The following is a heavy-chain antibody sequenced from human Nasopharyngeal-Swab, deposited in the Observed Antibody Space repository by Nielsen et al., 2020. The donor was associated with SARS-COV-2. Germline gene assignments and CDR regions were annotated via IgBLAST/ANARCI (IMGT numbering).Heavy chain of an antibody. CDR2: IYYSGST. Sequence: SETLSLTCTVSGGSISSSSYYWGWIRQPPGKGLEWIGSIYYSGSTYYNPSLKSRVTISVDTSKNQFSLKLSSVTAAGTAVYYCARHRGIYYYYYGMDVWGQGTTVTVS. J-gene: IGHJ6*02. CDR3: ARHRGIYYYYYGMDV. D-gene: IGHD3-10*01. V-gene: IGHV4-39*01. CDR1: GGSISSSSYY.